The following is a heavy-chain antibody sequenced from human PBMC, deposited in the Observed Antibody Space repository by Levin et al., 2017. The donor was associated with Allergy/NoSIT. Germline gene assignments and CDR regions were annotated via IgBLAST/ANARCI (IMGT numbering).Heavy chain of an antibody. CDR3: ARGFGYCSSTTCYLYFDY. J-gene: IGHJ4*02. CDR1: GGSISTYY. D-gene: IGHD2-2*03. V-gene: IGHV4-59*01. Sequence: KSSETLSLTCTVSGGSISTYYWSWIRQPPGKGLEWIGYIYYSGSTNYNPSLKSRVTISVDTSKNQFSLNLSSVTAADTAVYYCARGFGYCSSTTCYLYFDYWGQGTLVTVSS. CDR2: IYYSGST.